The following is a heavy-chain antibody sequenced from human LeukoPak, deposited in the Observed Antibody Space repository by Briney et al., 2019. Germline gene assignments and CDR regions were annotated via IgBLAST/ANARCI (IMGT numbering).Heavy chain of an antibody. Sequence: SETLSLTCIVSGGSISSYYWSWIRQPPGKGLEWIGNIYYNGSTNYNPSLKSRVSMSLDTSKNQFSLKLSSVTAADTAVYYCARPLVPAAIGLFDYWGQGTLVTVSS. CDR3: ARPLVPAAIGLFDY. CDR2: IYYNGST. J-gene: IGHJ4*02. V-gene: IGHV4-59*08. CDR1: GGSISSYY. D-gene: IGHD2-2*02.